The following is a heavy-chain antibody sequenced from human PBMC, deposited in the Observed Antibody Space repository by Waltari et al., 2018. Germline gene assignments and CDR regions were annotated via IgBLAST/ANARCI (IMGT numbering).Heavy chain of an antibody. CDR1: GGTFRSYA. CDR3: AKSPSGWLKAVSYFDY. D-gene: IGHD6-19*01. J-gene: IGHJ4*02. Sequence: QVQLVQSGAEVKKPGSSVKVSCQASGGTFRSYAISWVRQAPGQGREWMGGIIPIFGTANYAQKFQGRVTITADKSTSTAYMELSSLRSEDTAVYYCAKSPSGWLKAVSYFDYWGQGTLVTVSS. CDR2: IIPIFGTA. V-gene: IGHV1-69*14.